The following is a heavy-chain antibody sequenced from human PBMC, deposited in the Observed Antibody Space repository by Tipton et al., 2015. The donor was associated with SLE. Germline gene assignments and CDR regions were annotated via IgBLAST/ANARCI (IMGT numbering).Heavy chain of an antibody. CDR3: ARLRISGVLTGSYEYGMDV. CDR2: INHSGSS. J-gene: IGHJ6*02. D-gene: IGHD3-3*01. CDR1: GYFISSGYY. Sequence: TLSLTCAVSGYFISSGYYWSWIRQPPGKGLEWIGEINHSGSSNSNPPLKSRVTMSVDTSKNQFSLNLTSVTAADTAVYYCARLRISGVLTGSYEYGMDVWGQGTAVTVSS. V-gene: IGHV4-34*01.